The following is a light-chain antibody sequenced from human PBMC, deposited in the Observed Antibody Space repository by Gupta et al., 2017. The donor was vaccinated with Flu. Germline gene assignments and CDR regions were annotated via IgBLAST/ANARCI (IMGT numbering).Light chain of an antibody. V-gene: IGLV3-21*02. CDR2: DNS. CDR3: QVWDSGSDQYV. J-gene: IGLJ1*01. Sequence: GQTARITCGGNNIGSKSVYWYHQKPGQAPVLVVYDNSDRPSGIPERFSGSNSGNTATLTISRVEAGDEADYYCQVWDSGSDQYVFATGTKVTVL. CDR1: NIGSKS.